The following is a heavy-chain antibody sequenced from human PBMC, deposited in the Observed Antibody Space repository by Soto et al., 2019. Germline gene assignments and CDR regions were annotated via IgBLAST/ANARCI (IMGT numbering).Heavy chain of an antibody. CDR3: ARESIVVVPAKAFDI. Sequence: SCAASGFTFSSYSMNWVRQAPGKGLEWVSSISSSSSYIYYADSVKGRFTISRDNAKNSLYLQMNSLRAEDTAVYYCARESIVVVPAKAFDIWGQGTMVTVSS. V-gene: IGHV3-21*01. D-gene: IGHD2-2*01. CDR1: GFTFSSYS. J-gene: IGHJ3*02. CDR2: ISSSSSYI.